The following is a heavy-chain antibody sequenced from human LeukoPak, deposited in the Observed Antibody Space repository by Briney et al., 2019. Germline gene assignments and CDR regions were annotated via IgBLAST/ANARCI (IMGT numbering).Heavy chain of an antibody. CDR3: ARVREAYGMDV. Sequence: ASVKVSCTASGYTFTSYAISWVRQAPGQGLEWMGRIIPILGIANYAQKFQGRVTITADKSTSTAYMELSSLRSEDTAVYYCARVREAYGMDVWGQGTTVTVSS. V-gene: IGHV1-69*04. J-gene: IGHJ6*02. CDR1: GYTFTSYA. CDR2: IIPILGIA. D-gene: IGHD5-24*01.